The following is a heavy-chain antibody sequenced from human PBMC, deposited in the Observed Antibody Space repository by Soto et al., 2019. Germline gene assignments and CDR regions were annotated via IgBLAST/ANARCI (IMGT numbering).Heavy chain of an antibody. CDR2: ISAYNGNT. CDR3: ATGISGYSYGRVYYYYGMDV. J-gene: IGHJ6*02. V-gene: IGHV1-18*01. CDR1: GYTFTSYG. Sequence: ASVKVSCKASGYTFTSYGISWVRQAPGQGLEWMGWISAYNGNTNYAQKLQGRVTMTEDTSTDTAYMELSSLRSEDTAVYYCATGISGYSYGRVYYYYGMDVWGQGTTVTVSS. D-gene: IGHD5-18*01.